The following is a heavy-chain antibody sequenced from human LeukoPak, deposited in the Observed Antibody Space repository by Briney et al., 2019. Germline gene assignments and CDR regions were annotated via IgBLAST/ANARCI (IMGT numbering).Heavy chain of an antibody. J-gene: IGHJ4*02. V-gene: IGHV3-23*01. Sequence: GGSLRLSCSASGFTFSIYAMNWVRQAPGKGLEWVSSLGGSGGRTYYADSVNGRFAISRDNSKNTLYLQMNGLRAEDTAVYYCAKSLNWNFDYWGQGTLVTVPS. CDR3: AKSLNWNFDY. CDR2: LGGSGGRT. D-gene: IGHD1-1*01. CDR1: GFTFSIYA.